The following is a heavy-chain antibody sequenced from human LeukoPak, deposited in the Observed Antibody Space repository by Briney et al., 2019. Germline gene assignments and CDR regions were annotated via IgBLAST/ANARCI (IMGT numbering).Heavy chain of an antibody. CDR3: ATDLG. Sequence: GGSLKLSCAASGFTFTSYWMHWVRPPPGKGLVWVSRVEHDGSRTAYADSVTGRFTISRDNARNMVYLQMNSLRAEDTAVYYCATDLGWGQGTLVSVSS. D-gene: IGHD4-17*01. V-gene: IGHV3-74*01. CDR2: VEHDGSRT. CDR1: GFTFTSYW. J-gene: IGHJ4*02.